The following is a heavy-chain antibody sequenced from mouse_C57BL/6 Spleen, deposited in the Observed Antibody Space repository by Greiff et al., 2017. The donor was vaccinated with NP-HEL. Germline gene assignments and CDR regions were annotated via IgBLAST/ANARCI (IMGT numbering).Heavy chain of an antibody. CDR3: ARGYYGSLDY. J-gene: IGHJ2*01. V-gene: IGHV1-59*01. Sequence: QVQLQQPGAELVRPGTSVKLSCKASGYTFTSYWMHWVKQRPGQGLEWIGVIDPSDSYTNYNQKFNGKATLTVDTSSSTAYMQLSSLTSEDSAVYYCARGYYGSLDYWGQGTTLTVSS. CDR2: IDPSDSYT. D-gene: IGHD1-1*01. CDR1: GYTFTSYW.